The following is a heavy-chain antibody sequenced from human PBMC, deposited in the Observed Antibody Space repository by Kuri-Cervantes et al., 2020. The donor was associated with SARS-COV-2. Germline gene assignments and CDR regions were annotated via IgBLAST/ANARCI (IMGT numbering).Heavy chain of an antibody. Sequence: KVSCKGSGYSFTSYWISWVRQMPGKGLEWMGRIDPSDSYTNYSPSFQDHVTISADKSISTAYLQWSSLKASDTAMYYCARQGAYSSGYTDYWGQGTLVTVSS. CDR1: GYSFTSYW. D-gene: IGHD6-19*01. V-gene: IGHV5-10-1*01. J-gene: IGHJ4*02. CDR3: ARQGAYSSGYTDY. CDR2: IDPSDSYT.